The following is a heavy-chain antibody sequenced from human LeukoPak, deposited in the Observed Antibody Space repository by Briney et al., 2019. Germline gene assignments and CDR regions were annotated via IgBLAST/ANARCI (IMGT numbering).Heavy chain of an antibody. CDR3: ARGPRPTAIYYYYGMDV. CDR2: IYYSGGT. D-gene: IGHD4-17*01. Sequence: PSETLSLTCTVSGGSISSYYWSWIRQPPGKGLEWIGYIYYSGGTNYNPSLKSRVTISVDTSKNQFSLKLSSVTAADTAVYYCARGPRPTAIYYYYGMDVWGQGTTVTVSS. J-gene: IGHJ6*02. CDR1: GGSISSYY. V-gene: IGHV4-59*01.